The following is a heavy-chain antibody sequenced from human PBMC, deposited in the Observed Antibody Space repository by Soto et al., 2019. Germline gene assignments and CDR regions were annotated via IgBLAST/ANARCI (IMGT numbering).Heavy chain of an antibody. Sequence: SETLSLTCTVSGGSVSGGSYYWSWIRQPPGKGLEWIGYIYYSGSTNYNPSLKSRVTISVDTSKNQFSLKLSSVTAADTAVYYCARDVESGYLDRFDPWGPGTLVTVSS. CDR3: ARDVESGYLDRFDP. J-gene: IGHJ5*02. V-gene: IGHV4-61*01. CDR1: GGSVSGGSYY. D-gene: IGHD2-15*01. CDR2: IYYSGST.